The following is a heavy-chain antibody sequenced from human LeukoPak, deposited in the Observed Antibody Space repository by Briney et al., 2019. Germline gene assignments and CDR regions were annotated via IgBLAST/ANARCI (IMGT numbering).Heavy chain of an antibody. CDR2: ISGSGGST. CDR3: AKQIYDILTGRDY. Sequence: PGGSLRLSCAASGFTFSSYAMSWVRQAPGKGLEWVSAISGSGGSTYYADSVKGRFTISRDNSKSTLYLQMNSLRAEDTAVYYCAKQIYDILTGRDYWGQGTLVTVSS. J-gene: IGHJ4*02. CDR1: GFTFSSYA. V-gene: IGHV3-23*01. D-gene: IGHD3-9*01.